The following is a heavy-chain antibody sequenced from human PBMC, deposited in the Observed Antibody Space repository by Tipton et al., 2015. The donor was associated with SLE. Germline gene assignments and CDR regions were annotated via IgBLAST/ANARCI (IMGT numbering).Heavy chain of an antibody. D-gene: IGHD2-8*02. CDR2: IYYTGTT. CDR1: GGSINRSPYY. Sequence: TLSLTCAVSGGSINRSPYYWAWIRQSPGKGLEWIGTIYYTGTTYYSPSLKSRVTLSLHTSKNQFSLKLSSVTAADTAVYYCARLWWYLDYWGQGTLVTVSS. CDR3: ARLWWYLDY. V-gene: IGHV4-39*07. J-gene: IGHJ4*02.